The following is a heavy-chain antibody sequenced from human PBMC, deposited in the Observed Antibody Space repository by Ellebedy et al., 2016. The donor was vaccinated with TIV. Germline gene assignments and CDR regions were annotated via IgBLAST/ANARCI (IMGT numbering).Heavy chain of an antibody. CDR3: AREAVPAVAAIYFDY. J-gene: IGHJ4*02. CDR2: ISAGSSYK. Sequence: GESLKISCAGSGFSFSSYSMNWVRQAPGKGLEWVSAISAGSSYKNYADSVKGRFTISSDNAKHSLFLQMNSLRAEDTAVDFCAREAVPAVAAIYFDYWGQGTLVTVSS. D-gene: IGHD6-19*01. CDR1: GFSFSSYS. V-gene: IGHV3-21*01.